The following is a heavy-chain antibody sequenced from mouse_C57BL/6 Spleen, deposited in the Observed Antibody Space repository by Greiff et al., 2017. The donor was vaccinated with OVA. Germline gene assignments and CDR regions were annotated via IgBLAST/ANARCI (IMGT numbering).Heavy chain of an antibody. CDR2: ISSGSSTI. CDR3: ARDAITWFAY. J-gene: IGHJ3*01. CDR1: GFTFSDYG. Sequence: EVKLVESGGGLVKPGGSLKLSCAASGFTFSDYGMHWVRQAPEKGLEWVAYISSGSSTIYYADTVKGRFTISRDNAKNTLFLQMTSLRSEDTAMYYCARDAITWFAYWGQGTLVTVSA. V-gene: IGHV5-17*01.